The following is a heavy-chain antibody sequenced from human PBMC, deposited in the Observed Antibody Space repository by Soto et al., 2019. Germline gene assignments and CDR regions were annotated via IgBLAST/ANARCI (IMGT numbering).Heavy chain of an antibody. J-gene: IGHJ6*02. V-gene: IGHV3-23*01. CDR1: GFTFSNFA. D-gene: IGHD2-15*01. CDR2: ISASGDST. Sequence: GGSLRLSCAASGFTFSNFAMSWVRQAPGKGLEWVSSISASGDSTYYADSVKGRFTISRDNSKNSLYLHMNSLRAEDTAIYYCATLKAGYCSGGSCDPEYYGMDICGQGTTVTVSS. CDR3: ATLKAGYCSGGSCDPEYYGMDI.